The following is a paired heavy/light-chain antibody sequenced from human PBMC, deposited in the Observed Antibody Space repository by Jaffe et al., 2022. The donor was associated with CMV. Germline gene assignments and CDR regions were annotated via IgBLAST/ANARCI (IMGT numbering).Heavy chain of an antibody. CDR3: ARAPRPFSAAGPIADY. J-gene: IGHJ4*02. CDR2: TWHDGINK. V-gene: IGHV3-33*08. D-gene: IGHD6-13*01. CDR1: GFSFNTYA. Sequence: QVQLVESGGGVVQPGRSLRLSCAASGFSFNTYAMHWVRQAPGKGLEWVAITWHDGINKFYAESLKGRFTISRDNSKNTLFLQMNSLRAEDTAVYYCARAPRPFSAAGPIADYWGKGALVTVSS.
Light chain of an antibody. V-gene: IGLV2-14*03. CDR1: SSDVGGYNY. CDR2: DVS. Sequence: QSALTQPASVSGSPGQSITISCTGTSSDVGGYNYVSWYQQHPDKAPKLIIYDVSNRPSGVSDRFSGSKSGNTASLTISGLQAEDEADYYCSSYTTSVTWVFGGGTKLTVL. J-gene: IGLJ3*02. CDR3: SSYTTSVTWV.